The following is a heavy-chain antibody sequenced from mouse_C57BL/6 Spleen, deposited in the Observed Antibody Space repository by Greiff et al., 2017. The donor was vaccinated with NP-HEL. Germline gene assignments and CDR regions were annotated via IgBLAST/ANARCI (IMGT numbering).Heavy chain of an antibody. CDR1: GYTFTSYW. CDR3: AREGADDYDGGAYYFDY. Sequence: VQLQQSGAELVKPGASVKLSCKASGYTFTSYWMHWVKQRPGQGLEWIGMIHPNSGSTNYNEKFKSKATLTVDKSSSTAYMQLSSLTSEDSAVYYCAREGADDYDGGAYYFDYWGQGTTLTVSS. V-gene: IGHV1-64*01. J-gene: IGHJ2*01. CDR2: IHPNSGST. D-gene: IGHD2-4*01.